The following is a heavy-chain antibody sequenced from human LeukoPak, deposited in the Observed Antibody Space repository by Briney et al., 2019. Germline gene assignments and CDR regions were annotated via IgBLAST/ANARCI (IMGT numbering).Heavy chain of an antibody. Sequence: SETLSLTCTVSGGSISSYYWSWIRQPAGEGLEWIGRIYTSGSTNYNPSLKSRVTISVDTSKNQFSLKLSSVTAADTAVYYCARGGGRWLQLGYFDYWGQGTLVTVSS. J-gene: IGHJ4*02. V-gene: IGHV4-4*07. CDR3: ARGGGRWLQLGYFDY. D-gene: IGHD5-24*01. CDR1: GGSISSYY. CDR2: IYTSGST.